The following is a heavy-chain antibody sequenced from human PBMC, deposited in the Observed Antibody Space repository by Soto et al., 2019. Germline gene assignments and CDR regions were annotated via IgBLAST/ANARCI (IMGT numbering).Heavy chain of an antibody. J-gene: IGHJ4*02. CDR1: GFTFSSYA. Sequence: GGSLRLSCAASGFTFSSYAMSWVRQAPGKGLEWVSAISGSGGSTYYADSVKGRFTISRDNSKNTLYLQMNSLRAEDTAVYYCAKSVSYYGTVGPFDYWGQGTLVTVSS. CDR3: AKSVSYYGTVGPFDY. V-gene: IGHV3-23*01. D-gene: IGHD3-3*01. CDR2: ISGSGGST.